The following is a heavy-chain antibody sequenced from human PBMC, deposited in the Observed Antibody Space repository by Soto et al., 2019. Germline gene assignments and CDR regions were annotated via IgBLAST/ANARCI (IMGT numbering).Heavy chain of an antibody. J-gene: IGHJ5*02. Sequence: QVQLVQSGAEVKKPGSSVKVSCKASGGTFSSYAISWVRQAPGQGLEWMGGIIPIFGTANYAQKFQGRVKITADESTSTAYMELSSLRSEDTAVYYCARGGYNWNYGGSDWFDPWGQGTLVTVSS. CDR3: ARGGYNWNYGGSDWFDP. D-gene: IGHD1-7*01. V-gene: IGHV1-69*01. CDR1: GGTFSSYA. CDR2: IIPIFGTA.